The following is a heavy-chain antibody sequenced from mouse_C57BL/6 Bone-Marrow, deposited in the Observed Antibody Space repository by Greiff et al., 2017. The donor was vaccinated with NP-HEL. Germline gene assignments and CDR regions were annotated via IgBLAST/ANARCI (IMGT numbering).Heavy chain of an antibody. D-gene: IGHD1-1*01. J-gene: IGHJ1*03. CDR1: GYTFTDYY. V-gene: IGHV1-26*01. CDR3: ARNGLRS. CDR2: INPNNGGT. Sequence: EVQLQQSGPELVKPGASVKISCKASGYTFTDYYMNWVKQSHGKSLEWIGDINPNNGGTSYNQKFKGKATLTVDKSSSTAYMELRSLTSEDSAVYYCARNGLRSWGTGTTVTVSS.